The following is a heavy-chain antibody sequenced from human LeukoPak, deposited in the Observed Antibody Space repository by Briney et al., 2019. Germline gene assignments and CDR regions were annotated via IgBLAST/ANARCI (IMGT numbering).Heavy chain of an antibody. Sequence: GSLRLSCAASGFDFSSYGMHWVRQAPGKGLEWVSSISTSGSYIYYANSMKGRFTISRDNAKNSLYLQMNSLRVEDSAVYYCATDLIHYYASGAKTWGQGTLVTVSS. CDR3: ATDLIHYYASGAKT. CDR1: GFDFSSYG. CDR2: ISTSGSYI. V-gene: IGHV3-21*01. J-gene: IGHJ5*02. D-gene: IGHD3-10*01.